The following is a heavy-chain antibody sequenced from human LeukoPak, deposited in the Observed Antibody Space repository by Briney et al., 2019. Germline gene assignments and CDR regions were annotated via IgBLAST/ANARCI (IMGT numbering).Heavy chain of an antibody. CDR1: GGSISSYY. D-gene: IGHD5-18*01. J-gene: IGHJ4*02. V-gene: IGHV4-59*01. Sequence: SETLSLTCTVSGGSISSYYWSWIRQPPGKGLEWIGYIYYSGSTNYNPSLKSRVTISVDTSKNQFSLKLSSVTAADTAVYYCARGGLQLWYKPNYFDYWGQGTLVTVSS. CDR3: ARGGLQLWYKPNYFDY. CDR2: IYYSGST.